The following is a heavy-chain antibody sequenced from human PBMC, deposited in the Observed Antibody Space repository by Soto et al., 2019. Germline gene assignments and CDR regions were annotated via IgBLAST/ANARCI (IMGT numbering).Heavy chain of an antibody. J-gene: IGHJ6*02. V-gene: IGHV4-39*01. CDR1: GGSISSSGYY. CDR3: ARVEEMNGMDV. Sequence: LSLTCTVSGGSISSSGYYWGWIRQPPGKGLEYIGSIYYTGRTYYNPSLKSRATISVDASKNQFSLKLSSVTAADTAVYYCARVEEMNGMDVWGQGTTVTVSS. D-gene: IGHD3-3*01. CDR2: IYYTGRT.